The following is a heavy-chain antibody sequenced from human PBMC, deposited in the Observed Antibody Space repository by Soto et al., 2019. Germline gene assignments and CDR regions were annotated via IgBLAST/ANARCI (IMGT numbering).Heavy chain of an antibody. V-gene: IGHV4-59*01. CDR3: ARSWYRSGSSPWDYYYYYGMDF. CDR2: IYYSGST. D-gene: IGHD3-10*01. CDR1: GGSISSYY. J-gene: IGHJ6*02. Sequence: SETLSLTCTVSGGSISSYYWSWIRQPPGKGLEWIGYIYYSGSTNYNPSLKSRVTISVDTSKNQFSLKLSSVTAADTAVYYCARSWYRSGSSPWDYYYYYGMDFWGQGTTVTVSS.